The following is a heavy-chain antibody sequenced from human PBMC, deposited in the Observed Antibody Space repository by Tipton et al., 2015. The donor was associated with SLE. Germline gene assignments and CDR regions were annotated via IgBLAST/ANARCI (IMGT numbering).Heavy chain of an antibody. CDR2: ISYDGSNK. CDR3: ARDSVI. Sequence: SLRLSCAASGFTVSSNYMSWVRQAPGKGLEWVAVISYDGSNKYYADSVKGRFTISRDNAKNSLYLQMNSLRAEDTAVYYCARDSVIWGQGTLVTVSS. J-gene: IGHJ4*02. V-gene: IGHV3-30*03. CDR1: GFTVSSNY. D-gene: IGHD2-21*01.